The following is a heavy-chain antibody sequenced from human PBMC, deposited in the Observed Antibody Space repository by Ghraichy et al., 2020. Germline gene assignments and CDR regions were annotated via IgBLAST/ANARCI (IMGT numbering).Heavy chain of an antibody. CDR2: MNPNSGNT. D-gene: IGHD5-24*01. Sequence: ASVKVSCKASGYTFTSYDINWVRQATGQGLEWMGWMNPNSGNTGYAQKFQGRVTMTRNTSISTAYMELSSLRSEDTAVYYCARATRWLQDARVGWFDPWGQGTLVTVSS. J-gene: IGHJ5*02. CDR1: GYTFTSYD. CDR3: ARATRWLQDARVGWFDP. V-gene: IGHV1-8*01.